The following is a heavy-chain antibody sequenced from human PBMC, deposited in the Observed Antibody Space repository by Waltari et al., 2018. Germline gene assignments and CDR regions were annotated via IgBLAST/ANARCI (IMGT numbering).Heavy chain of an antibody. CDR2: VTKKVNSYTT. Sequence: RQAPVKGLEWVGRVTKKVNSYTTEYAASVKGRFTISRDDSKNSLYLQINSLKTEDTAVYYGARGANVDLSRYGMDVWGQGTTVTVSS. J-gene: IGHJ6*02. CDR3: ARGANVDLSRYGMDV. D-gene: IGHD2-8*01. V-gene: IGHV3-72*01.